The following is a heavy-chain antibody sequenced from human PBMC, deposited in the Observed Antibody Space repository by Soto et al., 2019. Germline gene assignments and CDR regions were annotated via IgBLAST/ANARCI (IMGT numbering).Heavy chain of an antibody. Sequence: SETLSLTCTVSGGSISSYYWSWIRQPPGKGLEWIGYIYYSGSTNYNPSLKSRVTIPVDTSKNQFSLQLSSVTAADTAVYYCARSPWRALRYYFDYWGQGTLVTVSS. J-gene: IGHJ4*02. CDR3: ARSPWRALRYYFDY. CDR2: IYYSGST. D-gene: IGHD2-15*01. V-gene: IGHV4-59*01. CDR1: GGSISSYY.